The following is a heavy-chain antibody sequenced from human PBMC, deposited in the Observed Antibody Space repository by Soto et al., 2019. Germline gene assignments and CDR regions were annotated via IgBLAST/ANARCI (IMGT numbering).Heavy chain of an antibody. J-gene: IGHJ6*03. V-gene: IGHV3-48*01. D-gene: IGHD3-3*01. CDR1: GFTFSSYS. CDR3: ARDTIFGVVIQLNYYMDV. Sequence: PGGSLRLSCAASGFTFSSYSMNWVRQAPGKGLEWVSYISSSSSTIYYADSVKGRFTISRDNAKNSLYLQMNSLRAEDTAVYYCARDTIFGVVIQLNYYMDVCGQATTLTVSS. CDR2: ISSSSSTI.